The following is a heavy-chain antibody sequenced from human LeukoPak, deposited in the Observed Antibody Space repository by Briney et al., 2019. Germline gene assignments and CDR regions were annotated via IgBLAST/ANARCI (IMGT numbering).Heavy chain of an antibody. V-gene: IGHV1-2*02. J-gene: IGHJ4*02. CDR2: INPNSGGT. CDR1: GYTFTGYY. CDR3: ARGESKRWLQLPPFDY. D-gene: IGHD5-24*01. Sequence: ASVKVSCKASGYTFTGYYMHWVRQAPGQGLEWMGWINPNSGGTYYAQKFQGRVTMTRDTSISTAYMELSRLRSDDTAVYYCARGESKRWLQLPPFDYWGQGTLVTVSS.